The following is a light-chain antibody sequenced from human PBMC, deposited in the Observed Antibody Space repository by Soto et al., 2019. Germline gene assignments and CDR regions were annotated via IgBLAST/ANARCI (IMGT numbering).Light chain of an antibody. V-gene: IGLV2-14*01. Sequence: QSVLTQPASLSGSPGQSITISGPGTTSDVGGYNSVSWYQQHPGKAPELMIYDVSNRPSGISYRFSGSKSGNTASLTISGLQDEDEADYYCSSRTSTSTRVFGTGTKVTV. CDR2: DVS. J-gene: IGLJ1*01. CDR1: TSDVGGYNS. CDR3: SSRTSTSTRV.